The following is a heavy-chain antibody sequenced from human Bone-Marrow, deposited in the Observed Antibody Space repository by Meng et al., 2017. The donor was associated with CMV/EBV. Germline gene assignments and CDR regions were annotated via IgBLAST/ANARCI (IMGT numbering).Heavy chain of an antibody. CDR1: GFTFSAYA. Sequence: GESLKISCAASGFTFSAYAMHWVRQAPGKGLEWVAVIWYDGNYEYYADSVEGRFTISRDNSKNTLYLQMNSLRADDTAVYYCAARPQGGTDYYYYGMDVWGQGTTVTVSS. D-gene: IGHD1-26*01. CDR2: IWYDGNYE. V-gene: IGHV3-33*03. CDR3: AARPQGGTDYYYYGMDV. J-gene: IGHJ6*02.